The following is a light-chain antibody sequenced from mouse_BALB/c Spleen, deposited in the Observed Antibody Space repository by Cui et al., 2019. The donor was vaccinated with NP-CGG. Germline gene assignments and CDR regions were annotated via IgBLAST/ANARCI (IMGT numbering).Light chain of an antibody. V-gene: IGLV1*01. CDR2: GTN. CDR1: TGAVTTSNY. Sequence: QAVVTQESALTTSPGETVTLTCRSSTGAVTTSNYANWVQEKPDHLFTGLIGGTNNRAPGFPARFSGSLIGDKAALTITGAQTEDEAIYFCALWYSNHWVFGGGTKQTVL. CDR3: ALWYSNHWV. J-gene: IGLJ1*01.